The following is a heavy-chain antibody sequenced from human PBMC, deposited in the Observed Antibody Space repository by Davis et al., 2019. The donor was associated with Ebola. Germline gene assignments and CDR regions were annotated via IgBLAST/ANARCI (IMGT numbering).Heavy chain of an antibody. CDR1: GYTFTDYN. CDR2: VILKSGAT. J-gene: IGHJ4*02. V-gene: IGHV1-2*06. CDR3: ARGHNYAHEY. D-gene: IGHD4-11*01. Sequence: ASVKVSCKASGYTFTDYNIHWMRQAPGQGLEWLGRVILKSGATNYAQKFQGRVTMTRDTSISTVYMELSSLRYYDTADYYCARGHNYAHEYWGQGTLVTVSS.